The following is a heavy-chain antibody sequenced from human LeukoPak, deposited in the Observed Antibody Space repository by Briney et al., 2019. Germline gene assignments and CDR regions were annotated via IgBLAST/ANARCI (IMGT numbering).Heavy chain of an antibody. J-gene: IGHJ5*02. CDR3: ARDLDWGAFDA. CDR2: ISPSGSIL. V-gene: IGHV3-23*01. CDR1: GFTFPRHG. Sequence: GGSLRLSCAASGFTFPRHGINWVRQAPGKGLEWVSGISPSGSILYYADAVKGRFTISRGNSKNTVSLQMNSLRAEDTALYYCARDLDWGAFDAWGQGTLVTVSS. D-gene: IGHD3-9*01.